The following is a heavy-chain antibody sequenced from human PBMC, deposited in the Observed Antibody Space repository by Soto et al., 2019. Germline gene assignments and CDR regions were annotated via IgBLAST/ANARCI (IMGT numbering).Heavy chain of an antibody. CDR2: INHSGST. CDR1: GGSFSGYY. Sequence: SETLSLTCAVYGGSFSGYYWSWIRQPPGKGLEWIGEINHSGSTNYNPSLKSRVTISVDTSKNQFSLKLSSVTAADTAVYYCARYYYYGSGSYNWFDPWGQGTLVTVSS. CDR3: ARYYYYGSGSYNWFDP. V-gene: IGHV4-34*01. J-gene: IGHJ5*02. D-gene: IGHD3-10*01.